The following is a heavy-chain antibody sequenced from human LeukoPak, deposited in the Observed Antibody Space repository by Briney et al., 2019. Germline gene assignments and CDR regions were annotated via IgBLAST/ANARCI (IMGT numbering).Heavy chain of an antibody. V-gene: IGHV5-51*01. Sequence: GESLKISCKGSGYSFTTYWIGWVRQVPAEGLEWMVIIYPGDSDTSYSPPIQGQVTISADKSITTAYLLRSSLKASDTGMYYCARGINYNSGWQKAFDIWGQGTMVTVSS. J-gene: IGHJ3*02. D-gene: IGHD6-19*01. CDR3: ARGINYNSGWQKAFDI. CDR1: GYSFTTYW. CDR2: IYPGDSDT.